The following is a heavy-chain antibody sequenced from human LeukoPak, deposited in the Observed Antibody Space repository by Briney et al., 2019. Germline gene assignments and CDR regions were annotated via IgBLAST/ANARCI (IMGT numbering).Heavy chain of an antibody. Sequence: ASVKVSCKASGYTFTGYYMHWVRQAPGQGLEWMGRINPNSGGTNYAQKFQGRVTMTRDTSISTAYMELSRLRSDDTAVYYCARTTPYVRVPYYYYGMDVWGQGTTVTVSS. CDR3: ARTTPYVRVPYYYYGMDV. CDR1: GYTFTGYY. D-gene: IGHD1-14*01. CDR2: INPNSGGT. J-gene: IGHJ6*02. V-gene: IGHV1-2*06.